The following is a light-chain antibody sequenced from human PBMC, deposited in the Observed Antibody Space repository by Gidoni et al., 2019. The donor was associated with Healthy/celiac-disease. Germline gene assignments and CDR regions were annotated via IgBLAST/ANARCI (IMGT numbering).Light chain of an antibody. J-gene: IGKJ5*01. CDR2: DAS. CDR1: QSVSSY. Sequence: EIVLTQSPATLSLSPGERATLSCRASQSVSSYLAWYQQQPGQAPRLLIYDASNRATGIPARFSGSGSGTDFTLTISSLEPEDFALYYCQHRSNWPITFXQXTRLEIK. CDR3: QHRSNWPIT. V-gene: IGKV3-11*01.